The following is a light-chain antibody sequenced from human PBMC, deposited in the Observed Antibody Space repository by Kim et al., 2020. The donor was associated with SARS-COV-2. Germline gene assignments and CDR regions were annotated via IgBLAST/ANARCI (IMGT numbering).Light chain of an antibody. CDR2: TAS. Sequence: TSVTYRVTNPCRGGQSIGSYFAWYQQRQGEAPKVLIHTASTMQTGVPSRFSGSGSGTDFTLNISSLQPEDSATYFCQQRNTYPYTFGQGTKLEI. V-gene: IGKV1-9*01. CDR1: QSIGSY. CDR3: QQRNTYPYT. J-gene: IGKJ2*01.